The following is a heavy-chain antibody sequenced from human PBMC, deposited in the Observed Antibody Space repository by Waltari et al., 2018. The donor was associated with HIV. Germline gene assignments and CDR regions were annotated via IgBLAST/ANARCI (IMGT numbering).Heavy chain of an antibody. J-gene: IGHJ4*02. Sequence: QVQLVESGGGLVKPGGSLRLSCAASGFTFSDSYMTWIRQAPGKGLEWVSSIDISGTTNYYADSVRGRFTVSRDNAKNSLYLQLNSLRAEDTAVYYCARGGISKFAGLDYWGQGTLVTV. D-gene: IGHD3-10*02. CDR1: GFTFSDSY. CDR3: ARGGISKFAGLDY. CDR2: IDISGTTN. V-gene: IGHV3-11*01.